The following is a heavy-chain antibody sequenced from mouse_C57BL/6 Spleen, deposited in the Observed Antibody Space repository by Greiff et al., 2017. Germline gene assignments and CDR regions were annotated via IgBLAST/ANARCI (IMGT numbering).Heavy chain of an antibody. CDR1: GYTFTSYW. Sequence: QVQLQQPGTELVKPGASVKLSCKASGYTFTSYWMHWVKQRPGQGLEWIGNINPSNGGTNYNENFKGKATLTVDKSSSTAYMQLSSLTSEDSAVYYCAREGQLYYFDYWGQGTTLTVSS. CDR2: INPSNGGT. J-gene: IGHJ2*01. D-gene: IGHD6-1*01. V-gene: IGHV1-53*01. CDR3: AREGQLYYFDY.